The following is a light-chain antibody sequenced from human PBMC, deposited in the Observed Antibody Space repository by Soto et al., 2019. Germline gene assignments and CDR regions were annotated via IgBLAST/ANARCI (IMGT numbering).Light chain of an antibody. V-gene: IGKV1-8*01. J-gene: IGKJ2*01. Sequence: AVRMTQSPSSFSASTGDRVTISCRASQEISTYLAWYQQKPGKAPKLLIYGASTLYNGVPSRFSGSGSGTDFTLTIGCLQSDDFANYFCQQYYTFPFTFGQGTDLEIK. CDR1: QEISTY. CDR2: GAS. CDR3: QQYYTFPFT.